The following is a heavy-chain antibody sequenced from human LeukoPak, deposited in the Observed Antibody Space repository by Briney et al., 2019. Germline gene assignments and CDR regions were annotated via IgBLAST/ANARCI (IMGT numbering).Heavy chain of an antibody. CDR2: IYPGDSDT. V-gene: IGHV5-51*01. D-gene: IGHD5-12*01. CDR3: ARHGADIVATISDWFDP. Sequence: GGSLRLSCKGSGYSFTSYWIGWVRQMPGKGLESMGIIYPGDSDTRYSPSFQGQVTISADKSISTAYLQWSSLKASDTAMYYCARHGADIVATISDWFDPWGQGTLVTVSS. CDR1: GYSFTSYW. J-gene: IGHJ5*02.